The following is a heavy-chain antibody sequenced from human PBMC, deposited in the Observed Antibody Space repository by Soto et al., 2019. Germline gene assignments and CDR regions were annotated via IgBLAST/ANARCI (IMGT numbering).Heavy chain of an antibody. D-gene: IGHD3-22*01. V-gene: IGHV5-51*01. Sequence: GEALKISCKGSGYSFTSYWIGWVRQMPGKGLEWMGIIYPGDSDTRYSPSFQGQVTISADKSISTAYLQWSSLKASDTAMYYCARRLYYYDSSGSDDAFDIWGQGTMVTVSS. CDR2: IYPGDSDT. J-gene: IGHJ3*02. CDR1: GYSFTSYW. CDR3: ARRLYYYDSSGSDDAFDI.